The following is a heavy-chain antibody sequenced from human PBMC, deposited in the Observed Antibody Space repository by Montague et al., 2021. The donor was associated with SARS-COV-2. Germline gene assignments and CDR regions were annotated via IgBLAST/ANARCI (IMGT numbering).Heavy chain of an antibody. D-gene: IGHD5-24*01. CDR3: ARGDVEMATIKSGSPFYHFDY. J-gene: IGHJ4*02. CDR1: GGSISSYY. V-gene: IGHV4-59*13. CDR2: IYYSGST. Sequence: SETLSLTCTVSGGSISSYYWSWIRQPPGKGLEWIGYIYYSGSTNYNPSLKSPVTISVDTSKNQFSLKLSYVTAADTAVYYCARGDVEMATIKSGSPFYHFDYWGQGTLVTVSS.